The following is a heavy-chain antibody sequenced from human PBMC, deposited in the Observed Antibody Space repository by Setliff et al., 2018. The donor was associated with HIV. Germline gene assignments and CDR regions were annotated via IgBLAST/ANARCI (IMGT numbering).Heavy chain of an antibody. Sequence: GGSLRLSCAASGFTFSSYAMSWVRQAPGKGLEWVSTISTSGADTYDAHSMKGRFTISRDNSKNTLYLQMNSLRAEDTAVYFCAQETQYFYNTVGYYPLGHWGQGTLVTVSS. CDR1: GFTFSSYA. J-gene: IGHJ4*02. CDR2: ISTSGADT. D-gene: IGHD3-22*01. CDR3: AQETQYFYNTVGYYPLGH. V-gene: IGHV3-23*01.